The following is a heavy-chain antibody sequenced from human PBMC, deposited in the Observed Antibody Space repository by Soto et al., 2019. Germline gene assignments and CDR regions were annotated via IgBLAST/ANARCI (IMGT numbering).Heavy chain of an antibody. D-gene: IGHD2-2*01. CDR3: AREDPPSLN. J-gene: IGHJ4*02. CDR2: ISAYNGNT. V-gene: IGHV1-18*01. CDR1: GYTFTSYG. Sequence: QVQQVQSGAEVKKPGASVKVSCKASGYTFTSYGMSWVRQAPGQGLEWMGWISAYNGNTNYAQKPQGRVTMTTDTSTRTAYMELRSLRSADTAVYYCAREDPPSLNWRQGTLVTDSS.